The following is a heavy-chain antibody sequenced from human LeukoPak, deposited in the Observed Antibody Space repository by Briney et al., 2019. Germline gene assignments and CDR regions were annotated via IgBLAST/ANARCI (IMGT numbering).Heavy chain of an antibody. CDR1: GFTFSSYA. CDR2: ISYDGSNI. J-gene: IGHJ2*01. Sequence: GGSLRLSCAASGFTFSSYALLWVRQAPGKGLKWVAVISYDGSNIYYADSVKGRFTISRDNSKNTLHLQMNSPRAEDTAVYYCARERGESYNWYFDLWGRGTLVTVSS. D-gene: IGHD3-10*01. V-gene: IGHV3-30*01. CDR3: ARERGESYNWYFDL.